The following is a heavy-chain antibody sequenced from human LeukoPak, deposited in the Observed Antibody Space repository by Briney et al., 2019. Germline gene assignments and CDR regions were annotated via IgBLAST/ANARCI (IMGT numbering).Heavy chain of an antibody. CDR2: INEDGSGK. V-gene: IGHV3-7*04. CDR3: ARDSSRASGSSNDY. J-gene: IGHJ4*02. CDR1: GFTFSNYW. D-gene: IGHD3-10*01. Sequence: PGTSLRLSCAASGFTFSNYWMTWFRQAPGKGLEWVANINEDGSGKYYVDSVKGRFSISRDNAKNSLNLQMNTLRAEDTAVYYCARDSSRASGSSNDYWGQGTLVTVSS.